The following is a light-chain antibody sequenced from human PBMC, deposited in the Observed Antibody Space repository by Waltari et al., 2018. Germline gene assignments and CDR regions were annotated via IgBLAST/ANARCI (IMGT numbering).Light chain of an antibody. CDR2: KAS. CDR3: QQYNSYSRT. V-gene: IGKV1-5*03. Sequence: DIQMTPSPSTLSASVGDRVTITCRASQSISSWLAWYQQKQWKAPKLLIYKASSLESGVPSRFSGSGSGTEFTLTISSLQPDDFATYYCQQYNSYSRTFGQGTKVEIK. J-gene: IGKJ1*01. CDR1: QSISSW.